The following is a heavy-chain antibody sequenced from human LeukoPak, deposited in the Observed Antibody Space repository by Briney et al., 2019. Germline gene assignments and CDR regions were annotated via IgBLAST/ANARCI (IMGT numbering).Heavy chain of an antibody. V-gene: IGHV4-59*08. CDR1: GGSISSYY. CDR2: IYYSGST. Sequence: SETLSLTCTVSGGSISSYYWSWIRQPPGKGLEWIGYIYYSGSTNYNPSLKSRVTISVDTSKNQFSLKLSSVSAADTAVYYCARRSYYYDSSGYYIGAFDIWGQGTMVTVSS. CDR3: ARRSYYYDSSGYYIGAFDI. D-gene: IGHD3-22*01. J-gene: IGHJ3*02.